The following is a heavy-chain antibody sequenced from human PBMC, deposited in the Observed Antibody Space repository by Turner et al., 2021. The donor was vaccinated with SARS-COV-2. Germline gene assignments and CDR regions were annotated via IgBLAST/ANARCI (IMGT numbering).Heavy chain of an antibody. J-gene: IGHJ3*02. Sequence: EVQLVESGGGLVKPGGYLRLSYAASGFTFSSYGMNWVRQSPGKGLEWVSVISSSSSYIYYADSVKGRFTISRDNANNSLYLQMNSLRAEDTAVYYCARWHYFDSSGYYTHAFDIWGQGTMVTVSS. D-gene: IGHD3-22*01. CDR2: ISSSSSYI. CDR1: GFTFSSYG. V-gene: IGHV3-21*02. CDR3: ARWHYFDSSGYYTHAFDI.